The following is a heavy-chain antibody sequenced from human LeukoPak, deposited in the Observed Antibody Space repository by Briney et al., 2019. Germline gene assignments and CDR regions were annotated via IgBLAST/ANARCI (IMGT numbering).Heavy chain of an antibody. D-gene: IGHD5-24*01. CDR2: INHSGST. J-gene: IGHJ4*02. Sequence: SETLSLTCAVYGGSFSGYYWSWIRQPPGKGLEWIGEINHSGSTNYNSSLKSRVTISVDTSKNQFSLKLSSVTAADTAVYYCARDQRWLQLPFDYWGQGTLVTVSS. V-gene: IGHV4-34*01. CDR3: ARDQRWLQLPFDY. CDR1: GGSFSGYY.